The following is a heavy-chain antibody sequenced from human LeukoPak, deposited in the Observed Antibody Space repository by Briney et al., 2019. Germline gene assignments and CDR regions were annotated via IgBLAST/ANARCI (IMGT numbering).Heavy chain of an antibody. V-gene: IGHV1-69*01. CDR1: GGTFSSYA. J-gene: IGHJ5*02. Sequence: GSSVKVSCKASGGTFSSYAISWVRQAPGQGLEWMGGIIPIFGTANYAQKFQGRVTITADESTSTAYMELSSLRSEDTAVYYCASSRITMVRGVIITSWFDPWGQGTLVTVSS. CDR3: ASSRITMVRGVIITSWFDP. CDR2: IIPIFGTA. D-gene: IGHD3-10*01.